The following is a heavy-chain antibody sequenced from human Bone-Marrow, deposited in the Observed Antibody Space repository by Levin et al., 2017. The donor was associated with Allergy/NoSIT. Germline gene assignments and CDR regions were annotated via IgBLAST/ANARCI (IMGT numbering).Heavy chain of an antibody. CDR2: IWYDGSNK. J-gene: IGHJ6*03. Sequence: GESLKISCAASGFTFSSYGMHWVRQAPGKGLEWVAVIWYDGSNKYYADSVKGRFTISRDNSKNTLYLQMNSLRAEDTAVYYCARVHEYDKSYYYYMDVWGKGTTVTVSS. CDR1: GFTFSSYG. V-gene: IGHV3-33*01. CDR3: ARVHEYDKSYYYYMDV. D-gene: IGHD3-9*01.